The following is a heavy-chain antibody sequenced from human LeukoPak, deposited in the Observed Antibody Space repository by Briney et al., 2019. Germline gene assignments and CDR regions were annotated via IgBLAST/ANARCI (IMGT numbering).Heavy chain of an antibody. CDR3: ARDREYSSSGLVWFDP. CDR2: IYYSGST. CDR1: GGSVSGYY. D-gene: IGHD6-6*01. J-gene: IGHJ5*02. Sequence: PSETLSLTCTVSGGSVSGYYWSWIRQPPGKGLEWIGYIYYSGSTNYNPSLKSRVTIPVDTSENQFSLKLTSVTAAGTAVYYCARDREYSSSGLVWFDPWGHGILVTVSS. V-gene: IGHV4-59*02.